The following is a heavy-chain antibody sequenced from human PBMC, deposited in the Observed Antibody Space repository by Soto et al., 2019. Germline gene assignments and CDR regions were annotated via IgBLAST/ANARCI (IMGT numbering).Heavy chain of an antibody. Sequence: SVKVSCKASGGTFSSYAISWVRQAPGQGLEWMGGIIPIFGTANYAQKFQGRVTITADESTSTAYMELSSLRSEDTAVYYCARVDSSGIFPLGAYFDYWGQGTLVTVSS. D-gene: IGHD3-22*01. CDR1: GGTFSSYA. V-gene: IGHV1-69*13. CDR3: ARVDSSGIFPLGAYFDY. CDR2: IIPIFGTA. J-gene: IGHJ4*02.